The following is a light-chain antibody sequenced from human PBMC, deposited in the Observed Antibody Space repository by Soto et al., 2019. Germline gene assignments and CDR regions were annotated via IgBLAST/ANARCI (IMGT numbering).Light chain of an antibody. J-gene: IGLJ1*01. CDR1: SSNIGSNT. Sequence: QSVLTQPPSASGTPGQRVTISCSGGSSNIGSNTVNWYQQLPGTAPKLLIYSDNQRPSGVPDRFSGSKSGTSASLAISGLQSEDEADYYCQSYDTSLSGSYVFGTGTKLTVL. V-gene: IGLV1-44*01. CDR3: QSYDTSLSGSYV. CDR2: SDN.